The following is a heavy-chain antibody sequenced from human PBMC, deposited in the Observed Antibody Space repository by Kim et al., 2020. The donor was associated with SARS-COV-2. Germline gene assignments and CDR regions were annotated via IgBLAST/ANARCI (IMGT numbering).Heavy chain of an antibody. Sequence: SETLSLTCAVYGGSFSGYYWSWIRQPPGKGLEWIGEINHSGSTNYNPSLKSRVTISVDTSKNQFSLKLSSVTAADTAVYYCARGCDYYYMDVWGKGTTVTVSS. J-gene: IGHJ6*03. CDR1: GGSFSGYY. V-gene: IGHV4-34*01. CDR3: ARGCDYYYMDV. CDR2: INHSGST.